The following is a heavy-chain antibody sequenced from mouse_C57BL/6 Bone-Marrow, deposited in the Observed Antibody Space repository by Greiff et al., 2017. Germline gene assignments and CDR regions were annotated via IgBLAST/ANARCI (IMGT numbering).Heavy chain of an antibody. CDR2: INPGSGGT. J-gene: IGHJ2*01. V-gene: IGHV1-54*01. D-gene: IGHD1-1*01. Sequence: QVQLKESGAELVRPGTSVKVSCKASGYAFTNYLIEWVKQRPGQGLEWIGVINPGSGGTNYNEKFKGKATLTADKSSSTAYMQLSSLTSDYSAVYFCARSNYYGSSYYYFDYWGQGTTLTVSS. CDR3: ARSNYYGSSYYYFDY. CDR1: GYAFTNYL.